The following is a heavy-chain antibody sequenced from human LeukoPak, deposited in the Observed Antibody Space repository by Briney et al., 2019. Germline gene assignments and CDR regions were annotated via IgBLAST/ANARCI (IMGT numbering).Heavy chain of an antibody. CDR1: GFTFSSYA. D-gene: IGHD2-21*02. CDR3: ASRSVVVTAIRTSPNAFDI. Sequence: PGGSLRLSCAASGFTFSSYAMHWVRQAPGKGLEYVSAISSNGGSTYYANSVKGRFTVSRDNSKNTLYLQMGSLRAEDMAVYYCASRSVVVTAIRTSPNAFDIWGQGTMVTVSS. V-gene: IGHV3-64*01. J-gene: IGHJ3*02. CDR2: ISSNGGST.